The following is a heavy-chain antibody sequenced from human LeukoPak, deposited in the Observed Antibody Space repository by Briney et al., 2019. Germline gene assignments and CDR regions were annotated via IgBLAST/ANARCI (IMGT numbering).Heavy chain of an antibody. CDR3: ARELGGYDYWSGYYFDY. J-gene: IGHJ4*02. Sequence: PGGSLRLSCAASGFTFDDYGMSWVRHAPGKGLEWVSGINWNGGSTGYADSVKGRFTISRDNAKNPLYLQMNSLRAEDTALYYCARELGGYDYWSGYYFDYWGQGTLVTVSS. D-gene: IGHD3-3*01. CDR1: GFTFDDYG. CDR2: INWNGGST. V-gene: IGHV3-20*04.